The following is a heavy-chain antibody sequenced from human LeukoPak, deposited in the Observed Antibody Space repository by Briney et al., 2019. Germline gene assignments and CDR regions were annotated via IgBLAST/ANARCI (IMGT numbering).Heavy chain of an antibody. CDR1: GGSISSSSYY. CDR2: IYYSGST. V-gene: IGHV4-39*01. D-gene: IGHD6-6*01. J-gene: IGHJ4*02. CDR3: TRRALGSSYRDF. Sequence: PSETLSLTCTVSGGSISSSSYYWGWIRQPPGKGLEWIGSIYYSGSTYYNPSLKSRVTISVDTSKNQFSLKLSSVTAADTAVYYCTRRALGSSYRDFWGQGTLVTVSS.